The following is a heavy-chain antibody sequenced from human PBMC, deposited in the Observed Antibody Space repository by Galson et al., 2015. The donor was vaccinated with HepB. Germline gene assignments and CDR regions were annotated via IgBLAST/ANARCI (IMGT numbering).Heavy chain of an antibody. D-gene: IGHD3-22*01. Sequence: SLRLSCAASGFTFSSYGMHWVRQAPGKGLEWVAFIWYDESNKYYADSVKGRFTISRDNSKNTLYLQMNSLRAEDTAVYYCARAYSYDSRGPFDYWGQGTLVTVSS. V-gene: IGHV3-33*01. J-gene: IGHJ4*02. CDR3: ARAYSYDSRGPFDY. CDR1: GFTFSSYG. CDR2: IWYDESNK.